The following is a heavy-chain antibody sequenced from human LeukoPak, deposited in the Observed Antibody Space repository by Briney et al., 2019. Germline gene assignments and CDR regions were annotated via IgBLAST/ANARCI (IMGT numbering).Heavy chain of an antibody. J-gene: IGHJ3*02. CDR2: IYTSGST. V-gene: IGHV4-61*02. Sequence: SETLFLTCTVSGGSISSGSYYWSWIRQPAGKGLEWIGRIYTSGSTNYNPSLKSRVTISLDTSKNQFSLNLSSVTAADTAVYYCARVGYVFDIWGQGTMVTVSS. CDR3: ARVGYVFDI. CDR1: GGSISSGSYY.